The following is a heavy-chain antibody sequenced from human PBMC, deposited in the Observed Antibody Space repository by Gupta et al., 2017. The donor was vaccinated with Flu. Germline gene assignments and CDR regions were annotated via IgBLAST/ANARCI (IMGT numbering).Heavy chain of an antibody. D-gene: IGHD6-25*01. CDR3: ARDGEYGSGWPDPEYFHH. CDR1: GFSFRSYT. V-gene: IGHV3-21*01. J-gene: IGHJ1*01. Sequence: EVQLVESGGGLVKPGGSLRLSCAASGFSFRSYTMNWVRQAPGKGLEWVSSISTSSDYIDYADSVRGRFTISRDNAKNSLYLQMSNLRAEDTAVYYCARDGEYGSGWPDPEYFHHWGQGTLITVSS. CDR2: ISTSSDYI.